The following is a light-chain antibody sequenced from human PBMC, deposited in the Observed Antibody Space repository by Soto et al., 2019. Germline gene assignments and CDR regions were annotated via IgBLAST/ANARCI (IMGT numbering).Light chain of an antibody. V-gene: IGKV1-33*01. CDR1: QDISNY. J-gene: IGKJ4*01. CDR3: QQYDNLPLT. CDR2: DAS. Sequence: DIQMTQSPSSLSASVGDRVTITCQASQDISNYLNWYQQKPGKAPKLLIYDASNLETGVPSRFGGSGSGTDFTFTISTLQPEDIATYYCQQYDNLPLTFGGRTNVEIK.